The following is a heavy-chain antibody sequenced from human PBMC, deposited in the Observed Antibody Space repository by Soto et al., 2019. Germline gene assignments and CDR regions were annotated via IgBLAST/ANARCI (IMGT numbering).Heavy chain of an antibody. CDR2: IYYSGST. CDR3: ARGGWSVDY. CDR1: GGSMSNNY. Sequence: SETLSLTCTVSGGSMSNNYWSWIRQPPGKGLEYIGYIYYSGSTNYNPSFKSRVTMSVDTSKNQFSLNLRSVTAADTAVYFCARGGWSVDYWGQGTPVTVSS. J-gene: IGHJ4*02. V-gene: IGHV4-59*08. D-gene: IGHD6-19*01.